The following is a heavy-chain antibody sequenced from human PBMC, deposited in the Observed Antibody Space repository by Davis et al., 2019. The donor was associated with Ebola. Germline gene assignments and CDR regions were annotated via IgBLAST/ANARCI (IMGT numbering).Heavy chain of an antibody. J-gene: IGHJ4*02. CDR3: IWPGPGIIWHFFGY. CDR1: GFTFSNAW. V-gene: IGHV3-15*01. CDR2: IKSKTDGGTT. D-gene: IGHD3-10*01. Sequence: PGGSLRLSCAASGFTFSNAWMSWVRQAPGKGLEWVGRIKSKTDGGTTDYAAPVKGRFTTSRDDSKNALYLQMNSLKIEDTRVYYCIWPGPGIIWHFFGYWGQGTLVTVSS.